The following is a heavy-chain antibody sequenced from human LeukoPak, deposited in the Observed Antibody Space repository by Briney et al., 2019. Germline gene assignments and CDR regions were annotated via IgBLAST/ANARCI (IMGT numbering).Heavy chain of an antibody. CDR2: ISSSSSYI. CDR3: ARDGGRMDY. CDR1: GFTFSSYS. D-gene: IGHD3-16*01. V-gene: IGHV3-21*01. J-gene: IGHJ4*02. Sequence: GGSLRLSCTASGFTFSSYSMNWVRQAPGKGLEWVSIISSSSSYIYYTDSVKGRFTVSRDNAKNLLYLQMNSLRVEDTAVYYCARDGGRMDYWGQGTLVTVSS.